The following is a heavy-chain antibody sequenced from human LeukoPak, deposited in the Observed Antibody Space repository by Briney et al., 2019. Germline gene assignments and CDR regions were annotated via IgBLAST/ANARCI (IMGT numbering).Heavy chain of an antibody. CDR2: IYYSGST. Sequence: TSETLSLTCAVSGGSISSSNWWSWVRQPPGKGLEWIGSIYYSGSTYYNPSLKSRVTISVDTSKKQFSLKLSSVTAADTAVYYCARGVGSRSNNWFDPWGQGTLVTVSS. J-gene: IGHJ5*02. V-gene: IGHV4-4*02. CDR3: ARGVGSRSNNWFDP. CDR1: GGSISSSNW. D-gene: IGHD3-10*01.